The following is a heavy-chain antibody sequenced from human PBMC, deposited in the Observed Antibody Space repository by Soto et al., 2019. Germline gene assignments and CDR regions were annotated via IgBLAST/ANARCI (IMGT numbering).Heavy chain of an antibody. V-gene: IGHV3-30*18. CDR2: ISYDGSNK. CDR1: GFTFSSYG. J-gene: IGHJ4*02. CDR3: AKGQRITIFGVVIPGKD. D-gene: IGHD3-3*01. Sequence: QVQLVESGGGVVQPGRSLRLSCAASGFTFSSYGMHWVRQAPGKGLEWVAVISYDGSNKYYADSVKGRFTISRDNSKNTLYLQMNSLRAEDTAVYYCAKGQRITIFGVVIPGKDWGLGTLVTVSS.